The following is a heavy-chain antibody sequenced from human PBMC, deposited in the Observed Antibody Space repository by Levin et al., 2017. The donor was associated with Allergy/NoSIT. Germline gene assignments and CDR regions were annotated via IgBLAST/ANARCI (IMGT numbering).Heavy chain of an antibody. J-gene: IGHJ3*02. D-gene: IGHD6-19*01. CDR2: INSDGSST. CDR1: GFTFSSYW. Sequence: GESLKISCAASGFTFSSYWMHWVRQAPGKGLVWVSRINSDGSSTSYADSVKGRFTISRDNAKNTLYLQMNSLRAEDTAVYYCARLIGGWDAFDIWGQGTMVTVSS. V-gene: IGHV3-74*01. CDR3: ARLIGGWDAFDI.